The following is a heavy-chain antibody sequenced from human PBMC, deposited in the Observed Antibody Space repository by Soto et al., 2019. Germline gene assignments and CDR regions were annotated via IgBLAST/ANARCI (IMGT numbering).Heavy chain of an antibody. Sequence: GASVKVSCKASGYTFTSYGISWVRQAPGQGLEWMGWISAYNGNTNYAQKLQGRVTMTTDTSTSTAYMELRSLRSDDTAVYYCARADYYDSSGYYVGIDYWGQGTLVTVSS. V-gene: IGHV1-18*01. D-gene: IGHD3-22*01. CDR2: ISAYNGNT. CDR3: ARADYYDSSGYYVGIDY. CDR1: GYTFTSYG. J-gene: IGHJ4*02.